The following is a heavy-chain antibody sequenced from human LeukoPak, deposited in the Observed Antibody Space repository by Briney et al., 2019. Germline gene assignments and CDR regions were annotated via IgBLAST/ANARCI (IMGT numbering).Heavy chain of an antibody. V-gene: IGHV3-23*01. D-gene: IGHD2-15*01. CDR3: AKVLGYCSGGSCSPMYYFDY. J-gene: IGHJ4*02. CDR2: ISGRGGST. Sequence: GGSLRLSCAASGFTFSSYAMSWVRQAPGKGLEWVSAISGRGGSTYYADSVKGRFTISRDNSKNTLYLQMNSLRAEDTAVYYCAKVLGYCSGGSCSPMYYFDYWGQGTLVTVSS. CDR1: GFTFSSYA.